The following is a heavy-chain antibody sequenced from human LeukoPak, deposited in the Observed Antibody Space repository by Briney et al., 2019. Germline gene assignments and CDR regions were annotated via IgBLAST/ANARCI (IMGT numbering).Heavy chain of an antibody. CDR1: GFSFTSYA. J-gene: IGHJ4*02. CDR2: ISGSGGST. V-gene: IGHV3-23*01. Sequence: PGGSLRLSCAASGFSFTSYAMSWVRQAPGKELEWVSTISGSGGSTFYADSVKGRFTISRDNSENTLYMQMNSLRVEDTAVYYCAKDRGWLVDYWGQGTLVTVSS. D-gene: IGHD3-22*01. CDR3: AKDRGWLVDY.